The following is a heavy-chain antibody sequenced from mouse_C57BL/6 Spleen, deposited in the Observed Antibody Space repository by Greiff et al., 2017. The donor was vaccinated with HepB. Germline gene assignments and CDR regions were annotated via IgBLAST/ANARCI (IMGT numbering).Heavy chain of an antibody. CDR2: ILPGSGST. Sequence: QVQLKESGAELMKPGASVKLSCKATGYTFTGYWIEWVKQRPGHGLEWIGEILPGSGSTNYNEKFKGKATFTADTSSNTAYMQLSSLTTEDSAIYYCARFGRWLPFAYWGQGTLVTVSA. CDR1: GYTFTGYW. V-gene: IGHV1-9*01. J-gene: IGHJ3*01. D-gene: IGHD2-3*01. CDR3: ARFGRWLPFAY.